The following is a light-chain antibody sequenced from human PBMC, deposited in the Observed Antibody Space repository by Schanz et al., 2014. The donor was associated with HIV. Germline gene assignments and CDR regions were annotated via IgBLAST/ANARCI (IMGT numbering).Light chain of an antibody. CDR3: SSYTDNDTPHVV. J-gene: IGLJ2*01. Sequence: QSALTQPPSASGSPGQSVTISCTGTSSDVGGYNYVSWYQHHPGKAPKVMIYDVTKRPSGVSSRFSGSKSGNTASLTISGLQAEDEADYYCSSYTDNDTPHVVFGGGTKLTVL. CDR1: SSDVGGYNY. V-gene: IGLV2-14*03. CDR2: DVT.